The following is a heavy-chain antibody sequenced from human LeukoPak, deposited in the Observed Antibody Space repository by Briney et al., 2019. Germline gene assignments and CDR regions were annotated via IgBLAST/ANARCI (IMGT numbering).Heavy chain of an antibody. J-gene: IGHJ4*02. CDR1: GFTFSDYY. CDR2: ISSSGSTI. D-gene: IGHD1-26*01. Sequence: PGGSLRLSCAASGFTFSDYYMSWIRQAPGKGLEWVSYISSSGSTIYYADSVKGRFTISRDNAKNSLYLQMNSLRAEDTAVYYCAKDQVWDLTHYFDYWGQGTVVTVSS. CDR3: AKDQVWDLTHYFDY. V-gene: IGHV3-11*01.